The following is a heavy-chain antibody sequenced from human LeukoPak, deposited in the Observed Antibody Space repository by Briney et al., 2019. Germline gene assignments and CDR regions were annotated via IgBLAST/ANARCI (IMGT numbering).Heavy chain of an antibody. J-gene: IGHJ4*02. CDR3: ARERRGSSSAWHFDY. D-gene: IGHD6-6*01. V-gene: IGHV1-69*05. CDR2: IIPIFGTA. CDR1: GGTFSSYA. Sequence: GASVKVSCKASGGTFSSYAISWVRQAPGQGLEWMGGIIPIFGTANYAQKFQGRVTITTDESTSTAYMELSSLRSEDTAVYYCARERRGSSSAWHFDYWGQGTLVTVSS.